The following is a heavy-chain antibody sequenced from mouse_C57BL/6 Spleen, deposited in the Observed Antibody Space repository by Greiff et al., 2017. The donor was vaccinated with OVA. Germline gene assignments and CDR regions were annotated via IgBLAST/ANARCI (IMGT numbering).Heavy chain of an antibody. CDR1: GFTFSDYG. Sequence: EVKVEESGGGLVKPGGSLKLSCAASGFTFSDYGMHWVRQAPEKGLEWVAYISSGSSTIYYADTVKGRFTISRDNAKNTLFLQMTSLRSEDTAMYYCARNYGSSYGDAMDYWGQGTSVTVSS. J-gene: IGHJ4*01. V-gene: IGHV5-17*01. CDR2: ISSGSSTI. D-gene: IGHD1-1*01. CDR3: ARNYGSSYGDAMDY.